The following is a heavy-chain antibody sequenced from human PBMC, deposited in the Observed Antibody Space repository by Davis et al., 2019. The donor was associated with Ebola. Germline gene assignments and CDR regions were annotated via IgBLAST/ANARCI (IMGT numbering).Heavy chain of an antibody. CDR1: GVTFSSYA. V-gene: IGHV1-69*06. D-gene: IGHD3-9*01. Sequence: AASVKVSCKASGVTFSSYAISWVRQAPGQGLEWMGGIIPIFGTANYAQKFQGRVTITADKSTSTAYMGLSSLRSEDTAVYYCARDPLGGFDYRWFDPWGQGTLVTVSS. J-gene: IGHJ5*02. CDR2: IIPIFGTA. CDR3: ARDPLGGFDYRWFDP.